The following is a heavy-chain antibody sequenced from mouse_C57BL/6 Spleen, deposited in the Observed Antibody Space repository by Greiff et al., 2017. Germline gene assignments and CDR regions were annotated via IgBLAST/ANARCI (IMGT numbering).Heavy chain of an antibody. CDR3: ARSLGGTVVAHWYFDV. CDR1: GFTFSDYG. Sequence: DVMLVESGGGLVKPGGSLKLSCAASGFTFSDYGMHWVRQAPEKGLEWVAYISSGSSTIYYAATVKGRFTLSSDNTKSIRFRQVTSLGSEDTDRYYSARSLGGTVVAHWYFDVWGTGTTVTVSS. V-gene: IGHV5-17*01. D-gene: IGHD1-1*01. CDR2: ISSGSSTI. J-gene: IGHJ1*03.